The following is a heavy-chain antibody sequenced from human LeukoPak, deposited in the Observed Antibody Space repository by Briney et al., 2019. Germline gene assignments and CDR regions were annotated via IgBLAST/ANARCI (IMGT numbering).Heavy chain of an antibody. J-gene: IGHJ6*02. Sequence: SETLSLTCTVSGGSIRSGDYSWNWIRQHPGKGLEWIGYIYYSGSTYYNPSLTSRVTMSVDTSKNQFSLRLSSVTAADTAIYYCARDHTETSSLNFRNYYYYGMDIWGQGTTVIVSS. CDR1: GGSIRSGDYS. CDR2: IYYSGST. D-gene: IGHD4-4*01. V-gene: IGHV4-31*03. CDR3: ARDHTETSSLNFRNYYYYGMDI.